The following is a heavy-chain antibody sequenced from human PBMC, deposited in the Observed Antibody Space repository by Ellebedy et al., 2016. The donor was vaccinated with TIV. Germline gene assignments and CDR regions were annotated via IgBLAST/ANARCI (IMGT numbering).Heavy chain of an antibody. D-gene: IGHD1-26*01. Sequence: SETLSLTCAVYGGSFSGYYWSWIRQPPGKGLEWIGEINHSGSTNYNPSLKSRVTVSVDTSKNQFSLKLSSVTAADTAVYYCARAGGELLGENAFDIWGQGTMVTVSS. CDR3: ARAGGELLGENAFDI. CDR2: INHSGST. J-gene: IGHJ3*02. V-gene: IGHV4-34*01. CDR1: GGSFSGYY.